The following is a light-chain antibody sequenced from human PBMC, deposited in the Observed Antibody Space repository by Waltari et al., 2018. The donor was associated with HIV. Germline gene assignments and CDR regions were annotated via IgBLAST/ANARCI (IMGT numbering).Light chain of an antibody. V-gene: IGKV1-16*01. CDR3: QHYHSDPRT. CDR2: DAS. CDR1: QDIRNF. J-gene: IGKJ1*01. Sequence: DIQMTQSPSSLSASVGDRVTITCRASQDIRNFLAWFQQRPGKAPKSLIYDASSLRSGVPSRFSGSGSGTVFTLTISSLQPEDFATYYCQHYHSDPRTFGQGTKVEI.